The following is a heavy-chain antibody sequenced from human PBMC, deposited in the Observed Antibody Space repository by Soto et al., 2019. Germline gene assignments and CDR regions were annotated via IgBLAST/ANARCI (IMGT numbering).Heavy chain of an antibody. Sequence: ASVKVSCKASGYTFTSDGISWVRQAPGQGLEWMGWVDPNGGGSNSAQKFQGSVTMTWDTPITTAYLDLTRLTTTDPATYFCATWVDYGDFEGFDFWGQGTLVTVSS. CDR1: GYTFTSDG. CDR2: VDPNGGGS. J-gene: IGHJ4*02. V-gene: IGHV1-2*04. CDR3: ATWVDYGDFEGFDF. D-gene: IGHD4-17*01.